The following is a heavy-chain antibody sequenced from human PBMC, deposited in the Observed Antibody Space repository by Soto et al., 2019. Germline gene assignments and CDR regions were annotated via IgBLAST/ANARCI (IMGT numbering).Heavy chain of an antibody. CDR1: GFNFDDHA. CDR2: ISWNSVTI. V-gene: IGHV3-9*01. D-gene: IGHD1-26*01. CDR3: VRSSGSQPRAGWFDP. Sequence: GGSLRLSCAASGFNFDDHAMHWVRQTPGKGLEWVSGISWNSVTINYADSIKGRFTISRDNAKRTLYLQMNNLRPADTTMYFCVRSSGSQPRAGWFDPWGQGTLVTVSS. J-gene: IGHJ5*02.